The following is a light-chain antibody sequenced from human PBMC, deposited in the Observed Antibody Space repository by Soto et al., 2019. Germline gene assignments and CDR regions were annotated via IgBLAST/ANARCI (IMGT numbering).Light chain of an antibody. CDR1: QTVSSNF. V-gene: IGKV3-20*01. CDR3: RQYGRSLGFA. J-gene: IGKJ4*01. CDR2: GAS. Sequence: IALTQSPGTLSLSPGERATHSCRAIQTVSSNFLAWYQEKPGQGPRLLIYGASTRATGIPDRFSGSGSGTDFTLTISRLDPEDFAVYYCRQYGRSLGFAVGGGSKVDI.